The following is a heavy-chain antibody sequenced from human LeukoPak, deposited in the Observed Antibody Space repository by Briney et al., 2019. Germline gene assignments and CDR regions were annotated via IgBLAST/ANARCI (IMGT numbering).Heavy chain of an antibody. CDR3: ARRRGIAVAGYYYYYMDV. D-gene: IGHD6-19*01. Sequence: PSETLSLTCTVSGGSISSYYWSWIRQPPGKGLEWIGYIYYSGSTNYNPSLKSRVTISVDTSKNQFSLKLSSVTAADTAVYYCARRRGIAVAGYYYYYMDVWGKGTTVTISS. V-gene: IGHV4-59*01. CDR2: IYYSGST. J-gene: IGHJ6*03. CDR1: GGSISSYY.